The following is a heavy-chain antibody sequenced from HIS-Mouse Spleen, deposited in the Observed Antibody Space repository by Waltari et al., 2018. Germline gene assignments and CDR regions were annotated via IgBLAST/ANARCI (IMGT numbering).Heavy chain of an antibody. CDR2: FDPEDGET. V-gene: IGHV1-24*01. CDR1: GYTPTELS. CDR3: ATPEEDDAFDI. Sequence: QVQLVQSGAEVKQPGASVKVSGKVSGYTPTELSMHWGGQAPGKGLEWMGGFDPEDGETIYAQKFQGRVTMTEDTSTDTAYMELSSLRSEDTAVYYCATPEEDDAFDIWGQGTMVTVSS. J-gene: IGHJ3*02.